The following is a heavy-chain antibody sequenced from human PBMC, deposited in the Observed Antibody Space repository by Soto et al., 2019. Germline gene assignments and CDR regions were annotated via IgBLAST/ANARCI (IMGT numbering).Heavy chain of an antibody. J-gene: IGHJ4*02. V-gene: IGHV3-30-3*01. CDR2: ISYDGSNK. CDR3: ARDRGGSSWYDY. Sequence: QVQLVESGGGVVQPGRSLRLSCAASGFTFSSYAMHWVRQAPGKGLEWVAVISYDGSNKYYADSVKGRFTISRDNSKNRLYLQMNSLRAEDTAVYYCARDRGGSSWYDYWGQGTLVTVSS. D-gene: IGHD6-13*01. CDR1: GFTFSSYA.